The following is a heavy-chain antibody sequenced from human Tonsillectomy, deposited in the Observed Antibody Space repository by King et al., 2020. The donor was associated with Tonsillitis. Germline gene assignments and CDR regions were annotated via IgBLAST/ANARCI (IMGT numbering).Heavy chain of an antibody. CDR1: GFTIRRYG. CDR3: ETTGPIEELSDY. J-gene: IGHJ4*02. Sequence: VQLVESGGGVVQPGRSLRLSCAASGFTIRRYGMHWVRQAPGKGLEWVALISYDGRNKYYADSVKGRFTISRDNSKNTLFLQMNSLRAEDTAVYYCETTGPIEELSDYWGQGTPVTVSS. CDR2: ISYDGRNK. D-gene: IGHD1-14*01. V-gene: IGHV3-30*03.